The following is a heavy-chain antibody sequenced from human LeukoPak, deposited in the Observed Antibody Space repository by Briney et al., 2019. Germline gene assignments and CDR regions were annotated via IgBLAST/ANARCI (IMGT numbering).Heavy chain of an antibody. J-gene: IGHJ4*02. CDR2: ITGSGDTT. V-gene: IGHV3-23*01. Sequence: GGSLRLSCAASGFIFRNYAMSWVRQAPGKGLEWVSAITGSGDTTYYADSVKGRFTISRDNSKNTLYVEMNTLRAEDTAVYYCAKWGGYDILTGYYVSDFWGQGALVTVSS. CDR1: GFIFRNYA. D-gene: IGHD3-9*01. CDR3: AKWGGYDILTGYYVSDF.